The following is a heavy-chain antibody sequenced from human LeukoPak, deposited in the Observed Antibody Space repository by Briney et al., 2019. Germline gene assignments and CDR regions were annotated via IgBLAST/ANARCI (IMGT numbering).Heavy chain of an antibody. CDR2: IYYNGST. V-gene: IGHV4-30-4*08. Sequence: SQTLSLTCTVSGGSISRGDYYWRWIRQPPGKGLEWIGYIYYNGSTYYNPSLKSRVTISVDTSKNQFSLKLSSVTAADTAVYYCARTSLGGAWFDPWGQGTLVTVSS. D-gene: IGHD3-10*01. CDR3: ARTSLGGAWFDP. J-gene: IGHJ5*02. CDR1: GGSISRGDYY.